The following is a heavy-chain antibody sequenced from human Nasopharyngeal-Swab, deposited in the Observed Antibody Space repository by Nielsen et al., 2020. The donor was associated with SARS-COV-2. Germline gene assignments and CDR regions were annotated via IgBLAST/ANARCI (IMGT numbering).Heavy chain of an antibody. Sequence: GSLRLSCAASEFTFRTYAMSWVRQAPGKGLEWIGEINHSGSTNYNPSLKSRVTISVDTSKNQFSLKLSSVTAADTAVYYSARVRYTGVFDIWGQGTMVTVSS. CDR3: ARVRYTGVFDI. J-gene: IGHJ3*02. D-gene: IGHD1-14*01. CDR1: EFTFRTYA. CDR2: INHSGST. V-gene: IGHV4-34*01.